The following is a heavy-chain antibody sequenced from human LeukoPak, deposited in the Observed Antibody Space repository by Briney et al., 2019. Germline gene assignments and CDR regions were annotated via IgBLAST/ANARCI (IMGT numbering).Heavy chain of an antibody. CDR1: GYTFTSYD. D-gene: IGHD7-27*01. V-gene: IGHV1-8*01. CDR3: ARGPPNWGYDY. Sequence: ASVKVSCKASGYTFTSYDFNWVRQATGQRPEWMGWMSPNSGDTGYAQKFQDRVTMTRNTSISTAYMELSSLRSDDTAVYYCARGPPNWGYDYWGPGTLVTVSP. J-gene: IGHJ4*02. CDR2: MSPNSGDT.